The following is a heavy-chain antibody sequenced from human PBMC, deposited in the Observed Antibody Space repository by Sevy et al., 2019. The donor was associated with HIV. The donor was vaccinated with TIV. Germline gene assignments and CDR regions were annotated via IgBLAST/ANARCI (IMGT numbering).Heavy chain of an antibody. CDR1: GFTFAKYS. D-gene: IGHD2-8*01. CDR3: AREGCTQPHDY. V-gene: IGHV3-23*01. J-gene: IGHJ4*02. Sequence: GGSLRLSCAASGFTFAKYSMSWVRQAPGKGLEWVSTFSFGCGRINYADSVKGRFTISRDDSKNTLFLQMNSLRAEDTATYFCAREGCTQPHDYWGQGTRSPSPQ. CDR2: FSFGCGRI.